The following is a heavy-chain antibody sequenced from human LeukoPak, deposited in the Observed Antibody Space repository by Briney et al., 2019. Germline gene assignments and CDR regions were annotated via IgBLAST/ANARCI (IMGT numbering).Heavy chain of an antibody. CDR3: ARGSLRYFDY. CDR2: INTNSGDT. D-gene: IGHD3-10*01. CDR1: GYTFTGYY. Sequence: ASVKVSCKASGYTFTGYYMHWVRQAPGQGLEWMGWINTNSGDTNYAQKFQDRVTMTRDTSISTAFMEVSRLRFDDTALYYCARGSLRYFDYWGQGTLVTVSS. J-gene: IGHJ4*02. V-gene: IGHV1-2*02.